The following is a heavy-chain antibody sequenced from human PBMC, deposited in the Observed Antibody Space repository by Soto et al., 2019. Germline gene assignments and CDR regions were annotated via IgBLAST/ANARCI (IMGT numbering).Heavy chain of an antibody. CDR1: GASISGFY. CDR3: VRDGTKTLRDWFDP. V-gene: IGHV4-4*07. D-gene: IGHD1-1*01. CDR2: IYATGTT. Sequence: SETLSLTCTVSGASISGFYWSWIRKSAGKGLEWIGRIYATGTTDYNPSLKSRVMMSVDTSKKQFSLKLRSVTAADTAVYYCVRDGTKTLRDWFDPWGRGISVTVSS. J-gene: IGHJ5*02.